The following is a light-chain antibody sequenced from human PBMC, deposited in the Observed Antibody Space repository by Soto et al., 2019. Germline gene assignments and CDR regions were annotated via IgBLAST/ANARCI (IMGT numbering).Light chain of an antibody. J-gene: IGLJ7*01. Sequence: QSALTQPASVSGSPGQSITISCTGTSSDVGGYNYVSWYQQHPGKAPKLMIYEVSNRPSGFSNRFSGSKSGNTASLTISGLQAEDEADYYCSSYTPSSTHWVFGGGTQLTVL. CDR2: EVS. CDR1: SSDVGGYNY. CDR3: SSYTPSSTHWV. V-gene: IGLV2-14*01.